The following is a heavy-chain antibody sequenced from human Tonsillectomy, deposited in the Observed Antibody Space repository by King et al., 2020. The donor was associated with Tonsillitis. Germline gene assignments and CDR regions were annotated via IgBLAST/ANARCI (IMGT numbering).Heavy chain of an antibody. Sequence: VQLVESGGGVVQPGRSLRLSCAASGFIFSTYGMHWVRQAPGKGLEWAALISKDGSNKHYADSVKGRFTISRDNSENTLYLQMNSLRAEDTAVYYCAIGPPAVAGKASFDYWGQGALVTVSS. D-gene: IGHD6-19*01. V-gene: IGHV3-30*03. CDR2: ISKDGSNK. J-gene: IGHJ4*02. CDR1: GFIFSTYG. CDR3: AIGPPAVAGKASFDY.